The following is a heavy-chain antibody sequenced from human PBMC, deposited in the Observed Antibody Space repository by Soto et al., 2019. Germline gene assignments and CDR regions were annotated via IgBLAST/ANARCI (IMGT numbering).Heavy chain of an antibody. CDR3: ARDAAVAGETDRFDS. CDR2: LSYLGTT. Sequence: PSETLSLTCTVSNDSIRSGTYYWAWIRQPPGRGLEWIGSLSYLGTTDYNPSLKSRVTMSVDKSRNQFSLMLTSVTAADTAMYYCARDAAVAGETDRFDSWGQGILVTVSS. V-gene: IGHV4-39*07. D-gene: IGHD6-19*01. J-gene: IGHJ4*02. CDR1: NDSIRSGTYY.